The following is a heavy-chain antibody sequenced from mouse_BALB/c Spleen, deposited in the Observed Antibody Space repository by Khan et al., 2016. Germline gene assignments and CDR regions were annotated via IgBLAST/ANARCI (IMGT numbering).Heavy chain of an antibody. V-gene: IGHV9-3-1*01. CDR2: INTYTGDP. Sequence: QIQLVQSGPELKKPGETVKISCKASGYTFTNFGMNWVKQAPGKGLEWMGWINTYTGDPTYADDFKGRFAFSLEASAGTAYLQLNNLKNEDTATYCCARRSTIIYDYAMDYWGQGTSVTVAS. J-gene: IGHJ4*01. CDR1: GYTFTNFG. D-gene: IGHD2-1*01. CDR3: ARRSTIIYDYAMDY.